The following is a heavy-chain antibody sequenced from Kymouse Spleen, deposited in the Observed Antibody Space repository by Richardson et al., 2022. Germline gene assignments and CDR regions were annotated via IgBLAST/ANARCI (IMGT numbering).Heavy chain of an antibody. J-gene: IGHJ6*02. V-gene: IGHV1-18*01. Sequence: QVQLVQSGAEVKKPGASVKVSCKASGYTFTSYGISWVRQAPGQGLEWMGWISAYNGNTNYAQKLQGRVTMTTDTSTSTAYMELRSLRSDDTAVYYCARKITMVRGVPHYYYYYGMDVWGQGTTVTVSS. D-gene: IGHD3-10*01. CDR1: GYTFTSYG. CDR3: ARKITMVRGVPHYYYYYGMDV. CDR2: ISAYNGNT.